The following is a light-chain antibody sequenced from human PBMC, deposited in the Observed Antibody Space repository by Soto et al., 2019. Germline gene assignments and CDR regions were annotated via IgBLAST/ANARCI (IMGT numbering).Light chain of an antibody. J-gene: IGLJ1*01. CDR1: SSDVGGYNY. CDR2: EVT. Sequence: QSALTQPASVSGSPGQSITISCTGTSSDVGGYNYVSWYQQHPGKAPKLIIYEVTNRPSGISNRFSGSKSGNTASLTISGLQAEVEADYYCSSYRSSSTPYVFGTGTKLTVL. CDR3: SSYRSSSTPYV. V-gene: IGLV2-14*01.